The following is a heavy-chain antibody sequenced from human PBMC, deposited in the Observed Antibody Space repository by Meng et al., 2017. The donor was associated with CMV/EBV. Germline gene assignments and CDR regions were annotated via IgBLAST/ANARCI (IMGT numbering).Heavy chain of an antibody. CDR2: INWNGGST. V-gene: IGHV3-20*04. CDR1: GFTFDAYG. J-gene: IGHJ6*02. Sequence: GRSLRLSCAASGFTFDAYGMSWVGQAQGKGLEWVSGINWNGGSTGYADSVKGRFTISRDNAKNSLYLQMNSLRAEDTALYYCARGVVNIVVVPAATYGMDVWGQGTTVTVSS. D-gene: IGHD2-2*01. CDR3: ARGVVNIVVVPAATYGMDV.